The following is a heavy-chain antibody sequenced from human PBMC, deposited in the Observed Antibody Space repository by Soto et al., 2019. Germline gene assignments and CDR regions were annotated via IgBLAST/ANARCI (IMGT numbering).Heavy chain of an antibody. D-gene: IGHD1-7*01. J-gene: IGHJ3*02. V-gene: IGHV4-4*02. Sequence: SETLSLTCAVSGASIRSNNWWSWVRQPPGKGLEWIGEIFHSGSTNYNPSLKSRLTISVDTSKNQFSLKLSSVTAADTAVYYCARNYGHAFDIWGQGTMVTVSS. CDR3: ARNYGHAFDI. CDR1: GASIRSNNW. CDR2: IFHSGST.